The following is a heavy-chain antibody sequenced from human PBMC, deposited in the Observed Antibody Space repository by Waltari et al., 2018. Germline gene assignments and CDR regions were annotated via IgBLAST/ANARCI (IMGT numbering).Heavy chain of an antibody. D-gene: IGHD7-27*01. CDR3: AREVTKVELGRRLPHFFDS. V-gene: IGHV4-61*02. J-gene: IGHJ4*02. CDR2: FYSSEYI. Sequence: QVQLQESGPGLVKPSQTLSLTCTVSGDSITSTSFNWHWVRQPAGKGLEWIGRFYSSEYINYNPSLKSRVTISRDTSKKQFFLKLTSVTAADTAFYYCAREVTKVELGRRLPHFFDSWGQGTLVTVSS. CDR1: GDSITSTSFN.